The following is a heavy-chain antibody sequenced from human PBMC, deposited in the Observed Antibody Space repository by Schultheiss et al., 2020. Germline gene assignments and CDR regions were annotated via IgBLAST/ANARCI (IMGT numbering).Heavy chain of an antibody. Sequence: ASVKVSCKASGYTFIGYFMHWVRQAPGQGLEWMGIINPSGGSTSYAQKFQGRVTMTRDTSTSTVYMELSSLRSEDTAVYYCARDGRGGLYGMDVWGQGTTVTVSS. V-gene: IGHV1-46*01. D-gene: IGHD3-10*01. CDR2: INPSGGST. CDR1: GYTFIGYF. CDR3: ARDGRGGLYGMDV. J-gene: IGHJ6*02.